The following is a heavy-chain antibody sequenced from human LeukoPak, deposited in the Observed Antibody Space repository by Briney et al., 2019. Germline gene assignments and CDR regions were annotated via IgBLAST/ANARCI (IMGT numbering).Heavy chain of an antibody. CDR2: ITSDSTTM. V-gene: IGHV3-48*01. J-gene: IGHJ5*02. Sequence: PGGSLRLSCAASGFTFSSYSMNWVRQAPGQGLERVSYITSDSTTMFYADSVKGRFTASRDNAENSMYLQMNSLRAEDTAVYYCARVALRPIDYSNPEFDPWGQGTLVTVSS. CDR1: GFTFSSYS. D-gene: IGHD4-11*01. CDR3: ARVALRPIDYSNPEFDP.